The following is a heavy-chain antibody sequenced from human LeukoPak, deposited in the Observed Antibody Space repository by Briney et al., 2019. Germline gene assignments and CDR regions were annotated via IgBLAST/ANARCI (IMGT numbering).Heavy chain of an antibody. Sequence: GGSLRLSCAASGFTFSSYSMTWVRQAPGKGLEWVSYITGSSTYIDYADSVKGRFTISRDNAKNSLYLQMNSLRAEDTAVYYCARDLNFWSSYSTRGFDYWGQGTLVTVSS. CDR1: GFTFSSYS. J-gene: IGHJ4*02. V-gene: IGHV3-21*01. D-gene: IGHD3-3*01. CDR3: ARDLNFWSSYSTRGFDY. CDR2: ITGSSTYI.